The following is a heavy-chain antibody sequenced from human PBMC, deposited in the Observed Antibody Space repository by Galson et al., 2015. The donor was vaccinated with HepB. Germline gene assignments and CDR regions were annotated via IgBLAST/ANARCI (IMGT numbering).Heavy chain of an antibody. CDR1: GFTFDDYG. CDR2: INWNGGST. J-gene: IGHJ4*02. Sequence: SLRLSCAASGFTFDDYGMSWVRQAPGKGLEWVSGINWNGGSTGYADSVKGRFTISRDNAKNSLYLQMNSLRAEDTALYYCASHSSGWYYFDYWGQGTLVTVSS. V-gene: IGHV3-20*04. CDR3: ASHSSGWYYFDY. D-gene: IGHD6-19*01.